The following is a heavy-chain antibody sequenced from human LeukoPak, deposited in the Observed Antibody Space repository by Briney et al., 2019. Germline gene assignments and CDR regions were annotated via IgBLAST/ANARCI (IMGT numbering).Heavy chain of an antibody. CDR2: IYSGGST. CDR1: GFTVSSNY. J-gene: IGHJ2*01. CDR3: ARVDTAMVTYFDL. V-gene: IGHV3-53*01. Sequence: GGSLRLSCAASGFTVSSNYMSWVRQAPGKGLEWVSVIYSGGSTYYADSVKGRFTISRDNSKNTLYLQMNSLRAEDTAVYYCARVDTAMVTYFDLWGRGTLVTVSS. D-gene: IGHD5-18*01.